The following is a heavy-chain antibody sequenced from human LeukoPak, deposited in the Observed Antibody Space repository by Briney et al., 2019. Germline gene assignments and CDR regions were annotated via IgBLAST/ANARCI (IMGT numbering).Heavy chain of an antibody. CDR1: GGTFSSYA. D-gene: IGHD2-2*01. Sequence: SVKVSCKASGGTFSSYAISWVRQAPGQGLEWIGGIIPIFGTANYAQKFQGRVTITADESTSTAYMELSSLRSEDTAVYYCARDVQDIVVVPAVGPYYYYYMDVWGKGATVTVSS. J-gene: IGHJ6*03. CDR2: IIPIFGTA. CDR3: ARDVQDIVVVPAVGPYYYYYMDV. V-gene: IGHV1-69*01.